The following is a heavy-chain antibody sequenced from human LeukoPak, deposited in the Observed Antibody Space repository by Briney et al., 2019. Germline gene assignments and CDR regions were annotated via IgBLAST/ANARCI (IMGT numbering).Heavy chain of an antibody. J-gene: IGHJ4*02. V-gene: IGHV3-30*02. CDR3: AKDPTGAPDY. CDR1: GFTFSSYG. CDR2: IRYDGSNK. Sequence: PGGSLRLSCVASGFTFSSYGMRWVRQAPGKGLEWVAFIRYDGSNKYYADSVKGRFTISRDNSKNTMYLQMNSPRVEDTAMYYCAKDPTGAPDYWGQGTLVTVSS.